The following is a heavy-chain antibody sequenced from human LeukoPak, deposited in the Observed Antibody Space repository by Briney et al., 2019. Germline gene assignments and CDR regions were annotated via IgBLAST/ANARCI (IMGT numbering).Heavy chain of an antibody. J-gene: IGHJ4*02. Sequence: GESLKISCKGSGYSFTSYWIGWVRQMPGKGLEWMGIIYPGDSDTRYSPSFQCQVTISADKSISTAYLQWSSLKASDTAIYYCAIFVPVAGQRWYYFDYWGQGTLVTVSS. CDR2: IYPGDSDT. V-gene: IGHV5-51*01. CDR1: GYSFTSYW. CDR3: AIFVPVAGQRWYYFDY. D-gene: IGHD6-19*01.